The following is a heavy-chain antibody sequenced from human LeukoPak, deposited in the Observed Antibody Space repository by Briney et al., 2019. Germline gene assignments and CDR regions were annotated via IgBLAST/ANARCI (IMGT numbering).Heavy chain of an antibody. Sequence: GGSLRLSCAASGFTFSNYGMNWVRQAPGKGLEWVSFISSSGSTIYYADSVKGRFTLSRDNAKNSLYLQMNSLRAEDTAVYYCARSHIVVVTATPHYGMDVWGQGTTVTVSS. CDR1: GFTFSNYG. D-gene: IGHD2-21*02. CDR2: ISSSGSTI. J-gene: IGHJ6*02. CDR3: ARSHIVVVTATPHYGMDV. V-gene: IGHV3-48*03.